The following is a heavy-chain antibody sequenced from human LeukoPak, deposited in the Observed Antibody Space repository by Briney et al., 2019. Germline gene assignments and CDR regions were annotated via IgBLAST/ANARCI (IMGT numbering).Heavy chain of an antibody. CDR1: GFTFSSYA. CDR2: ISGSGGST. J-gene: IGHJ3*02. Sequence: GGSLRLSCAASGFTFSSYAMSWVRQAPGKGLEWVSAISGSGGSTYYADSVKGRFTISRENAKNSLYLQMNSLRAGDTAVYYCARALGRAVAGTDAFDIWGQGTMVTVSS. CDR3: ARALGRAVAGTDAFDI. V-gene: IGHV3-23*01. D-gene: IGHD6-19*01.